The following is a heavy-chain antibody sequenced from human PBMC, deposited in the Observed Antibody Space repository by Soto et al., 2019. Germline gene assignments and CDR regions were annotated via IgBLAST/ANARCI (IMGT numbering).Heavy chain of an antibody. V-gene: IGHV3-30*18. J-gene: IGHJ5*02. CDR2: ISYDGSNK. CDR3: AKGHLPTTVTTPWFDP. CDR1: GFTFSNHG. D-gene: IGHD4-17*01. Sequence: QVQLVGSGGGVVQPGRSLRLSCAASGFTFSNHGMHWVRQAPGKGLEWVAVISYDGSNKYYADSVKGRFTISRDNSENTLYLQMDSLRAEDTAVYYCAKGHLPTTVTTPWFDPWGQGTLVTVSS.